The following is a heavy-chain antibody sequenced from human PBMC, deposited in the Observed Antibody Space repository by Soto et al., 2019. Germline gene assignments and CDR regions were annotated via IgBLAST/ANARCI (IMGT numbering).Heavy chain of an antibody. V-gene: IGHV4-31*03. CDR1: GGSISSGGYY. D-gene: IGHD5-12*01. Sequence: QVQLQESGPGLVKPSQTLSLTCTVSGGSISSGGYYWSWIRQHPGKGLEWIGYIYYSGSTYYNPSLKRRVTISVDTSKNQFSLKLSSVTAADTAVYYCARGGYSGYSNWFDPWGQGTLVTVSS. CDR3: ARGGYSGYSNWFDP. J-gene: IGHJ5*02. CDR2: IYYSGST.